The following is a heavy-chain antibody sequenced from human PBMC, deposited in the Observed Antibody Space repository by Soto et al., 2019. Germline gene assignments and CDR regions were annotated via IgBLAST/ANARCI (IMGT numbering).Heavy chain of an antibody. Sequence: QVQLVESGGGVVQPGRSLRLSCAASGFTFSSYAMHWVRQAPGKGLEWVAVISYDGSNKYYADSVKGRFTISRDNSKNTLYLQMNSLRAEDTAVYYCARAGYYDSSGYYPFDYWGQVTLVTVSS. J-gene: IGHJ4*02. CDR1: GFTFSSYA. D-gene: IGHD3-22*01. V-gene: IGHV3-30-3*01. CDR2: ISYDGSNK. CDR3: ARAGYYDSSGYYPFDY.